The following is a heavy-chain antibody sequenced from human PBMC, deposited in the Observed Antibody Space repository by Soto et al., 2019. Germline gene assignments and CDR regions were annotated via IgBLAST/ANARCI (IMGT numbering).Heavy chain of an antibody. CDR1: GFSLSTSGAG. CDR3: AHRYGGNYYRWYFDS. D-gene: IGHD1-26*01. J-gene: IGHJ4*02. Sequence: GATLVNPTRTLTVTCTFSGFSLSTSGAGVGWIRQSPGKAPECLALISWKDEKRYNPGLKSRLTITKDTSKNQVVLTMTDLDPVETATYFCAHRYGGNYYRWYFDSWGQGTLVTVSS. CDR2: ISWKDEK. V-gene: IGHV2-5*01.